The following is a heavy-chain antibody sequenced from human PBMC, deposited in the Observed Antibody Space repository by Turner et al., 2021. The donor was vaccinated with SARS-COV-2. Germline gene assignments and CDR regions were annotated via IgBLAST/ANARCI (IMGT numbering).Heavy chain of an antibody. J-gene: IGHJ5*02. V-gene: IGHV4-31*03. CDR1: GRPISSGGYY. CDR3: ARDHLDPSTVTTWRGFDP. Sequence: QVQLQESGPGLVKPSQTLSLTCTVLGRPISSGGYYWSWIRQHPGKGLEWIGYIYDSGSTYYNPSLKSRVTISVDTSKNQFSLKLSSVTAADTAVYYCARDHLDPSTVTTWRGFDPWGQGTLVTVSS. D-gene: IGHD4-17*01. CDR2: IYDSGST.